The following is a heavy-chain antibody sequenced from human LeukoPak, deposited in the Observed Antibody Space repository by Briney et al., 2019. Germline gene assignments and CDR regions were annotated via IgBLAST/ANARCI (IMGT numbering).Heavy chain of an antibody. Sequence: SSETLSLTCTVSGGSISSYYWSWIRQPAGKGLEWIGRIYTSGSTNYNPSLKSRVTISVDTSKNQFSLKLSSVTAADTAVYYCARDSGDGSGSYYYYYYMDVWGKGTTVTVSS. V-gene: IGHV4-4*07. CDR1: GGSISSYY. CDR3: ARDSGDGSGSYYYYYYMDV. J-gene: IGHJ6*03. D-gene: IGHD3-10*01. CDR2: IYTSGST.